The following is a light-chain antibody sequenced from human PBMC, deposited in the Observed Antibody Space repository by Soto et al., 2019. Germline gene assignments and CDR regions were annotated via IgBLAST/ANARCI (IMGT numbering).Light chain of an antibody. Sequence: QSALAQPASVSGSPGQLITISCTGTSNDVGAYNFVSWYQQHPGKAPKLLIYEVSNRPSEISDRFSGSKSGNTASLTISGLQTEDEADYYCNSYTSNITPCVFGTGTKVTVL. V-gene: IGLV2-14*01. CDR3: NSYTSNITPCV. CDR2: EVS. J-gene: IGLJ1*01. CDR1: SNDVGAYNF.